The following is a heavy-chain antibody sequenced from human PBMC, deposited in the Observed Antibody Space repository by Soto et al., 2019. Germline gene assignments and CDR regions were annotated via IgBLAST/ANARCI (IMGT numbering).Heavy chain of an antibody. CDR3: AKDAPISSTSREVPTTTDY. Sequence: GGSLRLSCAASGFTFSSYAMSWVRQAPGKGLEWVSAISGSGGSTYYADSVKGRFTISRDNSKNTLYLQMNSLRAEDTAVYYCAKDAPISSTSREVPTTTDYWGQGTLVTVSS. D-gene: IGHD2-2*01. CDR2: ISGSGGST. CDR1: GFTFSSYA. J-gene: IGHJ4*02. V-gene: IGHV3-23*01.